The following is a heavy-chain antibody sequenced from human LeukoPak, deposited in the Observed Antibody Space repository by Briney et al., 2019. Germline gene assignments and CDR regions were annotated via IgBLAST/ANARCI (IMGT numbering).Heavy chain of an antibody. CDR3: ARERGQQLGSGLLDY. J-gene: IGHJ4*02. CDR1: GFTFRSYS. D-gene: IGHD6-13*01. V-gene: IGHV3-21*01. Sequence: GGSLRLSCAASGFTFRSYSMNWVRQAPGKGLEWVSSISSSSSYIYYADSVKGRFTISRDNAKNSLYLQMNSLRAEDTAVYYCARERGQQLGSGLLDYWGQGTLVTVSS. CDR2: ISSSSSYI.